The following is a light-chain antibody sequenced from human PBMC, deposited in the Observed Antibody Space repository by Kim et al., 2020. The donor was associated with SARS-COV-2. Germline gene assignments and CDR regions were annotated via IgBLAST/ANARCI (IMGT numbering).Light chain of an antibody. J-gene: IGKJ1*01. V-gene: IGKV1-9*01. CDR2: AAS. CDR1: QGSRSY. Sequence: IQLTQSPSSLSASVGVRVTITCRASQGSRSYVAWYQQKPGKAPKLLIYAASTLHSGVPSRFSGRGSGTDFTLTITNLQPEDCATYYCQQLDTPAWTFGPGTKVDIK. CDR3: QQLDTPAWT.